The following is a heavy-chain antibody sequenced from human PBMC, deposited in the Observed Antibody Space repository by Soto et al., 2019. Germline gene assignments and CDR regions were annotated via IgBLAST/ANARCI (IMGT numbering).Heavy chain of an antibody. CDR1: GGSISSSNW. Sequence: NLRRTLSLTCAVSGGSISSSNWWSWVRQPPGKGLEWIGEIYHSGSTNYNPSLKSRVTISVDKSKNQFSLKLSSVTAADTAVYYCARGLRGVVPAAINWGQGTLVTVSS. J-gene: IGHJ4*02. D-gene: IGHD2-2*01. CDR2: IYHSGST. V-gene: IGHV4-4*02. CDR3: ARGLRGVVPAAIN.